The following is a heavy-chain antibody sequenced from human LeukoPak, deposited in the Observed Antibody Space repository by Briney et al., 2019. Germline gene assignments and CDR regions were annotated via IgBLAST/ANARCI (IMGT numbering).Heavy chain of an antibody. V-gene: IGHV3-23*01. CDR2: ITGSGGST. Sequence: PGGSLRLSCAASGFTFSSYAISWVRQAPGKGLEWVSDITGSGGSTHYADSVKGRFTISRDNSKNTLYLQMNSLRAEDTAVYYCAKCAVSGRGFDYWGQGTLVTVSS. CDR3: AKCAVSGRGFDY. CDR1: GFTFSSYA. J-gene: IGHJ4*02. D-gene: IGHD6-19*01.